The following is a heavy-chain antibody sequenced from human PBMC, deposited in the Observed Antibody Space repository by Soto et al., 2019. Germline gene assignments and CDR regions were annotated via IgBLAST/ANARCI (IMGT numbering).Heavy chain of an antibody. CDR2: ISAYNGNT. J-gene: IGHJ6*02. Sequence: ASVKVSCKASGYTFTSYGISWVRQAPGQGLEWMGWISAYNGNTNYAQKLQGRVTMTTDTSTSTAYMELKSLRSDDTAVYYCARDLVLRFFDPYYYYGMDVWGQGTTVTV. V-gene: IGHV1-18*04. CDR3: ARDLVLRFFDPYYYYGMDV. D-gene: IGHD3-9*01. CDR1: GYTFTSYG.